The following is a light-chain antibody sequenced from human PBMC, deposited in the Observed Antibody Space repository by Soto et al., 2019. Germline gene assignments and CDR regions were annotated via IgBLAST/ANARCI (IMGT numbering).Light chain of an antibody. Sequence: PGSSVTLSGRASQSVGRDYLAWFQHKPGQAPRLLVHHASTRATGVPDRFSGSGSGTDFTFTVSRLEPEDFAVYYCQQYGSSPLTFGGGTKVDIK. CDR3: QQYGSSPLT. CDR1: QSVGRDY. J-gene: IGKJ4*01. CDR2: HAS. V-gene: IGKV3-20*01.